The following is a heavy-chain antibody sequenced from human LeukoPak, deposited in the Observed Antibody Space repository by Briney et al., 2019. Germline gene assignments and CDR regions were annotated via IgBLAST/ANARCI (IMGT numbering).Heavy chain of an antibody. V-gene: IGHV4-61*02. CDR3: ARISYSSSRRGAFDI. Sequence: PSQTLSLTCTVSGGSISSGSYYWSWIRQPAGKGLEWIGRIYTSGSTNYNPSLKSRVTISVDTSKNQFSLKLSSVTAADTAVYYCARISYSSSRRGAFDIWGQGTMVTVSS. J-gene: IGHJ3*02. D-gene: IGHD6-19*01. CDR2: IYTSGST. CDR1: GGSISSGSYY.